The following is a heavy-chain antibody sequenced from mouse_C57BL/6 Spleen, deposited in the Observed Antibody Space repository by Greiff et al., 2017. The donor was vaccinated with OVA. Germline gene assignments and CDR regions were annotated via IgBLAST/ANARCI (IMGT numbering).Heavy chain of an antibody. J-gene: IGHJ1*03. Sequence: VQLQQSGAELVKPGASVKLSCKASGYTFTSYWMHWVKQRPGQGLEWIGMIHPNSGSTNYNEKFKSKATLTVDKSSSTAYMQLSSLTSEDSAVYYCARSYYYGSSYEEYWYFDVWGTGTTVTVSS. CDR3: ARSYYYGSSYEEYWYFDV. CDR1: GYTFTSYW. V-gene: IGHV1-64*01. D-gene: IGHD1-1*01. CDR2: IHPNSGST.